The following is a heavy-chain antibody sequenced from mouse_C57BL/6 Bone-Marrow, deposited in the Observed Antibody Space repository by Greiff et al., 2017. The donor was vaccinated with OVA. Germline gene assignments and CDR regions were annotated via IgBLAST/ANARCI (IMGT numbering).Heavy chain of an antibody. D-gene: IGHD1-1*01. V-gene: IGHV1-81*01. CDR2: IYPRSGNT. Sequence: VQVVESGAELARPGASVKLSCKASGYTVTSYGISWVKQRTGQGLEWIGEIYPRSGNTYYNEKFKGKATLTADKSSSTAYMELRSLTSEDSAVYFCARWYYGSSLYWYFDVWGTGTTVTVSS. CDR3: ARWYYGSSLYWYFDV. J-gene: IGHJ1*03. CDR1: GYTVTSYG.